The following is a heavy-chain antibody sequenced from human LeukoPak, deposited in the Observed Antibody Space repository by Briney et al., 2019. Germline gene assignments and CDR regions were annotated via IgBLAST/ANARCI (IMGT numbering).Heavy chain of an antibody. CDR2: IYYSGST. D-gene: IGHD3-22*01. V-gene: IGHV4-59*13. CDR1: GCPISSYY. CDR3: ARYYDYYDSTGYSFDI. J-gene: IGHJ3*02. Sequence: SETLSLTCTVSGCPISSYYWSWMRQPPGKGLEWIGYIYYSGSTNYNPSLKSRVTISRDTSKNQFYLQLSSVSAADTAVYYCARYYDYYDSTGYSFDIWGQGTMVTVSS.